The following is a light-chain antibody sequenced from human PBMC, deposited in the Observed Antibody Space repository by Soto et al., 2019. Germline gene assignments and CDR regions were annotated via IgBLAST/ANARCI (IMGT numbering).Light chain of an antibody. Sequence: ALTNPASLSGAHGPWLTLYCTSTHSDIGAYDYGAWFQQHPGKAPKVVLAEVNNRPSGVSTRFSGSRAGNTAYLTISGLQVEDEAEYFFSSFPTPSTHVSATGTKVTV. V-gene: IGLV2-14*01. J-gene: IGLJ1*01. CDR3: SSFPTPSTHV. CDR1: HSDIGAYDY. CDR2: EVN.